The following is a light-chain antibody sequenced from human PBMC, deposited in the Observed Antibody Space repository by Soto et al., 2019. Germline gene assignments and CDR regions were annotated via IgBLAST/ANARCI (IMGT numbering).Light chain of an antibody. J-gene: IGKJ5*01. V-gene: IGKV3-11*01. CDR3: QQRNYWST. Sequence: EIVLTQSPATLSLSPGERATLSCRASQSVSSYLAWYQQKPGQAPRLLIYDSSNMATGIPARFSGSGSVTDSVLTISTVQLEDTAVYYWQQRNYWSTFGQGTRLEIK. CDR2: DSS. CDR1: QSVSSY.